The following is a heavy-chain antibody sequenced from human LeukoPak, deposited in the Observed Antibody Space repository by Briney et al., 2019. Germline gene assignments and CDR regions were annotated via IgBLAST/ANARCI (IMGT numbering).Heavy chain of an antibody. V-gene: IGHV4-59*01. CDR1: GGSISSYY. CDR3: ARGGGSGYDYEGQLSWFDP. J-gene: IGHJ5*02. D-gene: IGHD5-12*01. Sequence: SETLSLTCTVSGGSISSYYWSWIRQPPGKGLEWIGYIYYSGSTNYNPSLKSRVTISVDTSKNQFSLKLSSVTAADTAVYYYARGGGSGYDYEGQLSWFDPWGQGTLVTVSS. CDR2: IYYSGST.